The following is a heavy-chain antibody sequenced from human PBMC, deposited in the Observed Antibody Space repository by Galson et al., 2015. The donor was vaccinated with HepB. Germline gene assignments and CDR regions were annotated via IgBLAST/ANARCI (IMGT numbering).Heavy chain of an antibody. Sequence: SVKVSCKASGGTFSSYTIRWVRQAPGQGLEWMGRIIPILGIANYAQKFQGRVTITADKSTSTAYMELSSLRSEDTAVYYCASVPAGDYYYGMDVWGQGTTVTVSS. CDR3: ASVPAGDYYYGMDV. V-gene: IGHV1-69*02. J-gene: IGHJ6*02. D-gene: IGHD6-13*01. CDR1: GGTFSSYT. CDR2: IIPILGIA.